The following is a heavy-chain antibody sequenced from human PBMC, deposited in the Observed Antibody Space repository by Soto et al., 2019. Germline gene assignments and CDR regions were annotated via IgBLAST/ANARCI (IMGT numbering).Heavy chain of an antibody. CDR2: IYYSGST. CDR1: GGSISSSSYY. D-gene: IGHD6-13*01. CDR3: ARVKWGSSSWKRGEEYYYYYYMDV. Sequence: SETLSLTCTVSGGSISSSSYYWGWIRQPPGKGLEWIGSIYYSGSTYYNPSLKSRVTISVDTSKNRFCLKLSSVTAADTAVYYCARVKWGSSSWKRGEEYYYYYYMDVWGKGTTVTVSS. V-gene: IGHV4-39*01. J-gene: IGHJ6*03.